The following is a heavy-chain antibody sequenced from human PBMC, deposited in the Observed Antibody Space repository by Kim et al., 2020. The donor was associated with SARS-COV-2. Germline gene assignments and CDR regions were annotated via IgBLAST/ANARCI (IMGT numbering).Heavy chain of an antibody. Sequence: SETLSLTCNVTGGSVTSHYWAWIRQAPGKPLEWMGDIFSSGSTTYSPSLKSRVALSVDTSTNHFSLLVASVTAADTAVYYCARGGPGELDRWGQGTPGTV. J-gene: IGHJ5*02. CDR1: GGSVTSHY. CDR2: IFSSGST. D-gene: IGHD7-27*01. CDR3: ARGGPGELDR. V-gene: IGHV4-59*02.